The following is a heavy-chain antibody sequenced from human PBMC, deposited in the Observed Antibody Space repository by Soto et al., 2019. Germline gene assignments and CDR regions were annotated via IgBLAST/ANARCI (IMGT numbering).Heavy chain of an antibody. V-gene: IGHV3-48*01. CDR2: ISSSSSTI. CDR3: ARGYSYTQPVFDY. D-gene: IGHD5-18*01. J-gene: IGHJ4*02. CDR1: GFTFSDYA. Sequence: GGSLRLSCAASGFTFSDYAMNWVRQAPGKGLEWVSYISSSSSTIYYADYEKGRFTISRDNFKNTLYLQMNSLRAEDTAVYYCARGYSYTQPVFDYWGLGTLVTVSS.